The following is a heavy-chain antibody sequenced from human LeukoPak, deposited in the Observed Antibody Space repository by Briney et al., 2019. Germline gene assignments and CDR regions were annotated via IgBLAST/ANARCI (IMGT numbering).Heavy chain of an antibody. CDR1: GFTFSSYA. CDR3: AKGYSDYVWGSYYFDY. Sequence: GGSLRLSCAAPGFTFSSYAMSWVRQAPGKGLECVSAISGSGGSTYYADSVKGRFTISRDNSRDTLYLQMNSLRAEDTAVYYCAKGYSDYVWGSYYFDYWGPGTLVTVSS. J-gene: IGHJ4*02. CDR2: ISGSGGST. V-gene: IGHV3-23*01. D-gene: IGHD3-16*01.